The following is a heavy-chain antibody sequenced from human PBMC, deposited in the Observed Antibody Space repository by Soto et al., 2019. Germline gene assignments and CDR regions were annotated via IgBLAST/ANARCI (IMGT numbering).Heavy chain of an antibody. CDR2: ISAYNGNT. CDR1: GYTFTSYG. J-gene: IGHJ6*02. D-gene: IGHD6-6*01. Sequence: QVQLVQSGAEVKKPGASVKVSCKASGYTFTSYGISWVRQAPGQGLEWMGWISAYNGNTNYAQKLQGRVTMTTDTSTSTGYMELRSLRSDDTAVYYCARGARIAALVYYYYGMDVWGQGTTVTVSS. CDR3: ARGARIAALVYYYYGMDV. V-gene: IGHV1-18*01.